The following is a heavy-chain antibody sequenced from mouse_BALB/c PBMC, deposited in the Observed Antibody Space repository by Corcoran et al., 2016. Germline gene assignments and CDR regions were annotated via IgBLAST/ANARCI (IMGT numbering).Heavy chain of an antibody. D-gene: IGHD1-1*01. V-gene: IGHV9-3-1*01. Sequence: QIQLVQSGPELKKPGETVKISCKASGYTFTNYGMNWVKQAPGKGLKWMGWINTYTGEPTYADDFKGRFAFSLETSASTAYLQINNLKNEDTATYFCANYYYGSSYGYFDYWGQGTTLTVSS. CDR3: ANYYYGSSYGYFDY. J-gene: IGHJ2*01. CDR1: GYTFTNYG. CDR2: INTYTGEP.